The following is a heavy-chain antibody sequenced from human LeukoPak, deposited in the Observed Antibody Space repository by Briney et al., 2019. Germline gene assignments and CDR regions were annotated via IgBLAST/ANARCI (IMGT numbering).Heavy chain of an antibody. CDR2: IKQDGSEK. Sequence: GGSLRLSCAASGFTFSSYWMSWVRQAPGKGLEWVANIKQDGSEKYYVDSVKGRFTISSDHAKNSLYLQMNSLRAEDTAVYYCARDSHYYYYMDVWGKGTTVTVSS. J-gene: IGHJ6*03. CDR3: ARDSHYYYYMDV. CDR1: GFTFSSYW. V-gene: IGHV3-7*01.